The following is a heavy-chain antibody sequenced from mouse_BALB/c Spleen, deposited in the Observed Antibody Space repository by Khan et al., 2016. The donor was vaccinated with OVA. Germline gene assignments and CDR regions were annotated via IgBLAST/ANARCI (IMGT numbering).Heavy chain of an antibody. CDR2: VSTGGSYT. D-gene: IGHD1-1*01. V-gene: IGHV5-6*01. J-gene: IGHJ3*01. CDR1: GFTFSTYG. CDR3: TRLAYYYDSEGFAY. Sequence: EVELVESGGDLVKPGGSLKLSCAASGFTFSTYGMSWVRQAPDKRLEWVATVSTGGSYTYYPDSVQGRFTISRDNAKNTLYLQMSGLRSEDTAMLYCTRLAYYYDSEGFAYWGQGTLVTVSA.